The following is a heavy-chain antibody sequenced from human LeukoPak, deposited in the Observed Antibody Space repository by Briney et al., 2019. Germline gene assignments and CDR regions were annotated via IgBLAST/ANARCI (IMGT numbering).Heavy chain of an antibody. J-gene: IGHJ3*02. CDR2: ISSSSSSTM. Sequence: GGSLRLSCAASGFTFRSYSMNWVRQAPGKGLEWVSYISSSSSSTMYYADSVKGRFTISRDNAKNSLYLQMNSLRDEDTAVYYCVRGGLPNAFDIRGQGTMVTASS. CDR3: VRGGLPNAFDI. V-gene: IGHV3-48*02. D-gene: IGHD2-15*01. CDR1: GFTFRSYS.